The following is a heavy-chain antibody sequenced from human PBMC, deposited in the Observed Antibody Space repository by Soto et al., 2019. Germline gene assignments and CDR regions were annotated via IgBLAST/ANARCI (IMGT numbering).Heavy chain of an antibody. J-gene: IGHJ5*02. CDR2: IYTSGST. CDR1: GGSISSYY. D-gene: IGHD6-19*01. Sequence: PSETLSLTCTVSGGSISSYYWSWIRQPAGKGLEWIGRIYTSGSTNYNPSLKSRVTMSVDTSKNQFSLKLSSVTAADTAVYYCAREAPGIAVAGTNLMFDPWGQGTLVTVS. CDR3: AREAPGIAVAGTNLMFDP. V-gene: IGHV4-4*07.